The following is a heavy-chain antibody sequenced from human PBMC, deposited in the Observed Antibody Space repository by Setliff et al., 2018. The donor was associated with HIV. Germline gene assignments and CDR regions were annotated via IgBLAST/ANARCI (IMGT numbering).Heavy chain of an antibody. D-gene: IGHD3-3*02. V-gene: IGHV1-24*01. Sequence: AASVKVSCKVSGHTLTKLSIYWVRQAPGKGLEWMGGFDHEEGKIIYAQKFQGRVSMTEDTSTDTAYMDLSSLTSDDTAVYYCAAPSSIYIFGVLTPVSFDYWGQGTLVTVSS. CDR3: AAPSSIYIFGVLTPVSFDY. CDR2: FDHEEGKI. CDR1: GHTLTKLS. J-gene: IGHJ4*02.